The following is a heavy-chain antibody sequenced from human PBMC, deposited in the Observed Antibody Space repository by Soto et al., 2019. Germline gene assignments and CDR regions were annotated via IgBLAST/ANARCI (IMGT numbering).Heavy chain of an antibody. CDR3: ARDWVVRSLFDI. CDR2: IIPIFGTA. V-gene: IGHV1-69*13. J-gene: IGHJ3*02. CDR1: GGTFSSYA. D-gene: IGHD3-10*01. Sequence: ASVKVSCKASGGTFSSYAISWVRQAPGQGLEWMGGIIPIFGTANYAQKFQGRVTITADESTNTAYMELSSLRSEDTAVYYCARDWVVRSLFDIWGQGTMVTVSS.